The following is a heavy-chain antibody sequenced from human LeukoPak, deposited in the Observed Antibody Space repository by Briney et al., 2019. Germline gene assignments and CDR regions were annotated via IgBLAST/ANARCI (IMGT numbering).Heavy chain of an antibody. J-gene: IGHJ4*02. CDR3: ARRVAAAGSVYYFDY. D-gene: IGHD6-13*01. CDR2: IYPGDPDT. CDR1: GYSFTSSW. V-gene: IGHV5-51*01. Sequence: GESLKISCKGSGYSFTSSWIGWGRAMPGKGLGWVGIIYPGDPDTRYSPSFQGQVTISADKSISTAYLQWSSLKASDTAMYYCARRVAAAGSVYYFDYWGQGTLVTVSS.